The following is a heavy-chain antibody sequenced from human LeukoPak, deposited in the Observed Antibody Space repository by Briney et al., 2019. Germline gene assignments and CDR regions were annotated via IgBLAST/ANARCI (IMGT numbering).Heavy chain of an antibody. D-gene: IGHD3-22*01. CDR3: ARDSGIYDSSGYYGLSYYGMDV. V-gene: IGHV3-48*03. Sequence: GGSPRLSCAASGFTFSTYEMNWVRQAPGKGLEWVSYISSSGTTIYYADSVKGRFTISRDNYKNTLYLQMNSLRAEDTAVYYCARDSGIYDSSGYYGLSYYGMDVWGQGTTVTVSS. J-gene: IGHJ6*02. CDR1: GFTFSTYE. CDR2: ISSSGTTI.